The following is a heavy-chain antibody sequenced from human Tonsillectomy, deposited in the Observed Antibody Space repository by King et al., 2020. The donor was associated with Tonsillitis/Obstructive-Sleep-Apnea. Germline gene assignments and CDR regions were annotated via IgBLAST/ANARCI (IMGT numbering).Heavy chain of an antibody. Sequence: VQLVESGGGLVQPGRSLRLSCAASGFSLDDHAMHWVRQAPGRGLEWVSGISWNSGNIEYADSVRGRFTISRGNSKNSLYLQMNSLRTEDTALYYCARAGDSDYYYFYCMDVWGEGTTVTISS. CDR2: ISWNSGNI. J-gene: IGHJ6*03. CDR1: GFSLDDHA. D-gene: IGHD3-10*01. V-gene: IGHV3-9*01. CDR3: ARAGDSDYYYFYCMDV.